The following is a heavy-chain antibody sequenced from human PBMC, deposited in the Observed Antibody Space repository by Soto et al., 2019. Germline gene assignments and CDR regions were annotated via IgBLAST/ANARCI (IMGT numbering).Heavy chain of an antibody. CDR1: GFTFSSYA. V-gene: IGHV3-30-3*01. CDR3: AREGLRGDSSSSGLDY. D-gene: IGHD6-6*01. J-gene: IGHJ4*02. Sequence: QVQLVESGGGVVQPGRSLRLSCAASGFTFSSYAMHWVRQAPGKGLEWVAVISHDGSKKYYADSVKGRFTISRDNSKNSLYLQMNSLRAEDTAVYYCAREGLRGDSSSSGLDYWGRGTLVTVSS. CDR2: ISHDGSKK.